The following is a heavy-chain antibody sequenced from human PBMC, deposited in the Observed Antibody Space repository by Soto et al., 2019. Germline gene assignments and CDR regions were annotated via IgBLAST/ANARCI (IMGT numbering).Heavy chain of an antibody. Sequence: PGGSLRLSCVASGFTFNRYGIHWVRQAPGKGLEWVSLISDDGSDKDYADSVKGRFTISRDNSKNTLYLQMNSLRPEDTAVYYFAKTSRFLGLPLAYSSGMDVWGQGTTVTVSS. CDR2: ISDDGSDK. CDR3: AKTSRFLGLPLAYSSGMDV. J-gene: IGHJ6*02. CDR1: GFTFNRYG. V-gene: IGHV3-30*18. D-gene: IGHD3-3*01.